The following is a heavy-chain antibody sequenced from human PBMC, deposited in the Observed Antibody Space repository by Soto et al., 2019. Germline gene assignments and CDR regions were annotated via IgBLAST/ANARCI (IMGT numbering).Heavy chain of an antibody. Sequence: PGGSLRLSCVASGFIFSGYEMNWVRQAPGKGLEWVSYISKSGTTKYYEDSVKGRFTISRETAKNTIYLKMNRLRVDETAVYYCARVGNIALAXWGQGTLVTVSX. V-gene: IGHV3-48*03. J-gene: IGHJ1*01. CDR3: ARVGNIALAX. CDR2: ISKSGTTK. CDR1: GFIFSGYE. D-gene: IGHD7-27*01.